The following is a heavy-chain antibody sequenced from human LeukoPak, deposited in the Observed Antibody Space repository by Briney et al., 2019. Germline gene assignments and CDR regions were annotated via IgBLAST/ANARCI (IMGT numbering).Heavy chain of an antibody. J-gene: IGHJ4*02. V-gene: IGHV3-7*03. CDR1: GLTFSRAW. CDR2: IKQDGSEK. CDR3: ARGLTFDY. Sequence: GGSLRLSCAASGLTFSRAWMNWVRQAPGKGLEWVANIKQDGSEKYYVDSVKGRFTISRDNAKNSLYLQMNSLRAEDTAVYYCARGLTFDYWGQGTLVTVSS.